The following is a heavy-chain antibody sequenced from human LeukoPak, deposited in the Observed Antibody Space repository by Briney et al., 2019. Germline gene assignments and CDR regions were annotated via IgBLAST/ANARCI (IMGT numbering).Heavy chain of an antibody. V-gene: IGHV1-2*02. J-gene: IGHJ4*02. Sequence: GASVKVSCKASGYTFSDYYIHWVRQAPGQGLEWMGWINPNSGGTNYAQKFQGRVTMTRDTSINTAYMELRSLRSDDTAVYYCARYGDYVRPYFDYWGQGTLVTVSS. CDR3: ARYGDYVRPYFDY. CDR2: INPNSGGT. CDR1: GYTFSDYY. D-gene: IGHD4-17*01.